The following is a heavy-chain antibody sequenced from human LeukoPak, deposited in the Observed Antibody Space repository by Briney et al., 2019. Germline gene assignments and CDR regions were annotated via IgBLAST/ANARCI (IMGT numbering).Heavy chain of an antibody. CDR3: ARDVIAVAGSYWYFDL. J-gene: IGHJ2*01. Sequence: SETLSLTCAVYGGSFSGYYWSWIRQPPGKGLEWIGEINHSGSTNYNPSLKSRVTISVDTSKNQLSLKLSSVTAADTAVYYCARDVIAVAGSYWYFDLWGRGTLVTVSS. V-gene: IGHV4-34*01. D-gene: IGHD6-19*01. CDR1: GGSFSGYY. CDR2: INHSGST.